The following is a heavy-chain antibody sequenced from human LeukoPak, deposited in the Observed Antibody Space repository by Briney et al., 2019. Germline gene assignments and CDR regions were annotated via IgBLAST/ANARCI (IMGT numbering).Heavy chain of an antibody. CDR3: AIQQRLGRVGDY. D-gene: IGHD6-13*01. V-gene: IGHV1-3*01. Sequence: ASVKVSCKASGYTFTNYTIHWVRQAPGQRLEWMGWINAGDDNTKYPQKFQGRVTITRDTSASTAYIELSSLRSEDTAVYYCAIQQRLGRVGDYWGQGTLVTVSS. J-gene: IGHJ4*02. CDR2: INAGDDNT. CDR1: GYTFTNYT.